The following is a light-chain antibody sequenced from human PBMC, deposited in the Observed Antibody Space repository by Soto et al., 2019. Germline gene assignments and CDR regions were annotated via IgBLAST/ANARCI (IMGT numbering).Light chain of an antibody. CDR3: AAWDDSLSVYV. J-gene: IGLJ1*01. CDR2: GNG. V-gene: IGLV1-40*01. CDR1: SSSIGAGYE. Sequence: QSVLTQPPSVSGAPGQRVTISCSGTSSSIGAGYEVHWYHQLPGTAPKLVVSGNGNRPSGVPDRLSASKSGTSASLAITGLQAEDEGNYYCAAWDDSLSVYVFGTGTKVTVL.